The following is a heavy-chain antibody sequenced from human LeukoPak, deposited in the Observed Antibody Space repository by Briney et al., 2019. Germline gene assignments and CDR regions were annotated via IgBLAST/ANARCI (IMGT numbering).Heavy chain of an antibody. Sequence: PGGSLRLSCEASGFTFNSYSMNWVRQAPGKGLEWVSYISNTGSTIYYADSVKGRFTISRDNAKNSLYLQMNSLRAEDTTLYYCARGYGGNSYYFDSWGRGTLVTVSS. CDR2: ISNTGSTI. CDR3: ARGYGGNSYYFDS. D-gene: IGHD4-23*01. CDR1: GFTFNSYS. J-gene: IGHJ4*02. V-gene: IGHV3-48*04.